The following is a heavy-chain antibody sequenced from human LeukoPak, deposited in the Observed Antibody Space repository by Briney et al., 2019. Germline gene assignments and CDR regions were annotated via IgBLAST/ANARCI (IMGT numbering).Heavy chain of an antibody. Sequence: PGGSLRLSCAASGFTFSNYVMSWVRQAPGKGLEWVSYINHNGEMIFYPDFVKGRFTISRDNAKNSLYLQMNSLRAEDTAVYYCARVRGGNWGQGTLVTVSS. CDR2: INHNGEMI. CDR3: ARVRGGN. D-gene: IGHD3-16*01. V-gene: IGHV3-48*01. J-gene: IGHJ4*02. CDR1: GFTFSNYV.